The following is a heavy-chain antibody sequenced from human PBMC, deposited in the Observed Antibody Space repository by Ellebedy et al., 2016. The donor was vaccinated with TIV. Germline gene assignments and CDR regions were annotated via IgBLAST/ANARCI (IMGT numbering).Heavy chain of an antibody. CDR2: ISSSTYI. CDR1: GFTFGTYS. D-gene: IGHD7-27*01. J-gene: IGHJ4*02. Sequence: GESLKISCAASGFTFGTYSMNWVRQAPGKGLEWVSSISSSTYIYYADSVKGRFTTPRDNAKNSVYLQMNSLRAEDTAVYYCARDRLGWREPPNYWGQGTLVTVSS. CDR3: ARDRLGWREPPNY. V-gene: IGHV3-21*04.